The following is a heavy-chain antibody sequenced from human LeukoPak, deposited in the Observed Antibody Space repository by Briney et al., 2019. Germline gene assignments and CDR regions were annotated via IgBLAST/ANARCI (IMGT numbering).Heavy chain of an antibody. CDR2: ISSSGSTI. D-gene: IGHD2/OR15-2a*01. V-gene: IGHV3-48*03. CDR1: GFTFSSYE. J-gene: IGHJ6*03. Sequence: GGSLRLSCAASGFTFSSYEMNWVRQAPGKGLEWVSYISSSGSTIYYVDSVKGRFTISRDNSKNTLYLQMNSLRAEDTAVYYCAKDLGTLVDYHYYMHVWGKGTTVTISS. CDR3: AKDLGTLVDYHYYMHV.